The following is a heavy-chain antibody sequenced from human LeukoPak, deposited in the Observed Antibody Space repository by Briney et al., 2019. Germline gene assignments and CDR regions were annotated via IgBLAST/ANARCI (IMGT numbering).Heavy chain of an antibody. CDR1: GGSINSYY. CDR3: ARVLMGYSYGSPDANYYYGMDV. Sequence: SETLSLTCTVSGGSINSYYWSWIRQPPGKGLDWIGYIYYSGSTNYNPSLKSRVTISVDTSKNQFSLKLSSVTAADTAVYCCARVLMGYSYGSPDANYYYGMDVWGQGTTVTVSS. CDR2: IYYSGST. D-gene: IGHD5-18*01. J-gene: IGHJ6*02. V-gene: IGHV4-59*01.